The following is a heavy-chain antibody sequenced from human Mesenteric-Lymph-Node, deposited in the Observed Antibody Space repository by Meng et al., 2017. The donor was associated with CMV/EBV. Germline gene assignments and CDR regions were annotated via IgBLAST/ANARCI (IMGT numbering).Heavy chain of an antibody. CDR2: ISAYNGNT. Sequence: ASVKVSCKASGGSFSSQRISWVRQAPGQGLEWMGWISAYNGNTNYAQKLQGRVTMTTDTSTSTAYMELRSLRSDDTAVYYCARDLRYSSRCGDYWGQGTLVTVSS. CDR3: ARDLRYSSRCGDY. D-gene: IGHD6-13*01. J-gene: IGHJ4*02. V-gene: IGHV1-18*01. CDR1: GGSFSSQR.